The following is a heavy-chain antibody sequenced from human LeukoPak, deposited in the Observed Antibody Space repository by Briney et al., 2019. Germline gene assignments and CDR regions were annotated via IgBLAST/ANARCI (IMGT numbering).Heavy chain of an antibody. CDR2: IYTSGST. Sequence: SETLSLTCTVSGGSISSYYWSWIRQPAGKGLEWIGRIYTSGSTNYNPSLKSRVTMSVDTSKNQFSLKLSSVTAADTAVYFCASPRGDDSGGYYTWYFHHWGQGILVTVSS. V-gene: IGHV4-4*07. D-gene: IGHD3-22*01. CDR3: ASPRGDDSGGYYTWYFHH. J-gene: IGHJ1*01. CDR1: GGSISSYY.